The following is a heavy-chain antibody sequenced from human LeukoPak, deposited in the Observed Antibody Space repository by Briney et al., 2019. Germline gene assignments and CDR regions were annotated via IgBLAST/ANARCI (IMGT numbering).Heavy chain of an antibody. CDR3: AKDPSNYGSGFMDV. CDR2: IRDDGSNK. Sequence: GGSLRLSCAASRFTFRSFGIHWVRQAPGKGLEWVAFIRDDGSNKYYADSVKGRFTISRDNSKNTLFLQMNSLRDEDTAVYYCAKDPSNYGSGFMDVWGKGTTVTVSS. J-gene: IGHJ6*03. D-gene: IGHD3-10*01. V-gene: IGHV3-30*02. CDR1: RFTFRSFG.